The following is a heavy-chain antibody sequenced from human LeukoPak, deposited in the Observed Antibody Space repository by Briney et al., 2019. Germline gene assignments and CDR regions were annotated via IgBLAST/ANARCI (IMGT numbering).Heavy chain of an antibody. Sequence: GGSLRLSCAASGFTVSDNYMSWVRQAPGKGLEWVSGVNWNGGSTGYADSVKGRFTISRDNAKNSLYLQMNSLRAEDTALYYCAREGHSGSIGYWGQGTLVTVSS. CDR2: VNWNGGST. J-gene: IGHJ4*02. CDR3: AREGHSGSIGY. CDR1: GFTVSDNY. V-gene: IGHV3-20*04. D-gene: IGHD1-26*01.